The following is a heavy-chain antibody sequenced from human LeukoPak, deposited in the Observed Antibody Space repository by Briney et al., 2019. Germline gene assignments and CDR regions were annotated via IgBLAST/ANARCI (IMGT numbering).Heavy chain of an antibody. CDR2: IIPIFGTA. V-gene: IGHV1-69*06. J-gene: IGHJ5*02. CDR1: GGTFSSYA. D-gene: IGHD2-21*02. CDR3: AREKSGLHIVVVTATNWFDP. Sequence: ASAKVSCKASGGTFSSYAISWVRQAPGQGLEWMGGIIPIFGTANYAQEFQGRVTITADKSTSTAYMELSSLRSEDTAVYYCAREKSGLHIVVVTATNWFDPWGQGTLVTVSS.